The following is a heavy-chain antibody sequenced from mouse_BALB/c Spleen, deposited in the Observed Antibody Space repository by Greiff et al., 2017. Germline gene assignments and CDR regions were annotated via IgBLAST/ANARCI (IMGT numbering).Heavy chain of an antibody. CDR2: IWSGGST. CDR1: GFSLTSYG. J-gene: IGHJ4*01. CDR3: ARNRGYDGYRYYAMDY. D-gene: IGHD2-3*01. V-gene: IGHV2-2*02. Sequence: VQLQQSGPGLVQPSQSLSITCTVSGFSLTSYGVHWVRQSPGKGLEWLGVIWSGGSTDYNAAFISRLSISKDNSKSQVFFKMNSLQANDTAIYYCARNRGYDGYRYYAMDYWGQGTSVTVSS.